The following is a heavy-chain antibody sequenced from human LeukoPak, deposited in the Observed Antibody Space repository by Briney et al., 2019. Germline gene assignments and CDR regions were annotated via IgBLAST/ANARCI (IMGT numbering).Heavy chain of an antibody. CDR1: GYSISSGYY. CDR2: IYQSGST. CDR3: ARRGSCYSKIFDY. J-gene: IGHJ4*02. D-gene: IGHD2-15*01. V-gene: IGHV4-38-2*02. Sequence: SETLSLTCTVSGYSISSGYYWGWIRQPPGKGLQWIGSIYQSGSTYYNPSLKSRVTISVDTSKNQFSLKLRSVTAADTAVYYCARRGSCYSKIFDYWGQGTLVTVSS.